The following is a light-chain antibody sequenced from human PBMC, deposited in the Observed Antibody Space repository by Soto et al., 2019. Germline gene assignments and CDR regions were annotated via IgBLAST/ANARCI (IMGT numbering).Light chain of an antibody. Sequence: EIQMTQSPSSLSASLGDRATITCRASQSISNNLGWYQQKPGQAPKSLIYSASSWQSGIPAKFSGSGSGTDFTLTISSLQPEDFATYDCQQYNSRPLTFGGGTKVEI. V-gene: IGKV1-16*02. CDR2: SAS. J-gene: IGKJ4*01. CDR3: QQYNSRPLT. CDR1: QSISNN.